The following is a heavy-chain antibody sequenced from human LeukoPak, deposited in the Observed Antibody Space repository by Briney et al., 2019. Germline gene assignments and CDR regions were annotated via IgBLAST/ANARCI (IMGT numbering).Heavy chain of an antibody. CDR2: IKQDGSEK. CDR3: TRALQGYSSGWYRGDY. D-gene: IGHD6-19*01. V-gene: IGHV3-7*01. J-gene: IGHJ4*02. CDR1: GFTFRTYW. Sequence: GGSLRLSCAASGFTFRTYWMSWVRQAQGKGLEWVAIIKQDGSEKYYVDSVKGRFTISRDNAKNSLYLQMNSLRAEDTAVYYCTRALQGYSSGWYRGDYWGQGTLVTVSS.